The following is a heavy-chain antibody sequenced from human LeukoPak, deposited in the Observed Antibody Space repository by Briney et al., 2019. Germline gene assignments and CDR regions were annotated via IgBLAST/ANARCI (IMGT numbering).Heavy chain of an antibody. CDR2: IYYSGST. CDR1: GGSISSYY. Sequence: SETLSLTCTVSGGSISSYYWSWIRRPPGKGLEWIGYIYYSGSTNYNPSLKSRITISVDTSKNQFSLKLSSVTAADTAVYYCARVGTINWFDPWGQGTLVTVSS. V-gene: IGHV4-59*01. D-gene: IGHD2-8*01. CDR3: ARVGTINWFDP. J-gene: IGHJ5*02.